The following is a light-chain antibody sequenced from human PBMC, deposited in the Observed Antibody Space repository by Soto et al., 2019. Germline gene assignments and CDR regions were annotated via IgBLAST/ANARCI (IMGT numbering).Light chain of an antibody. CDR3: AAWDDSLSGHVV. CDR1: SSNIGSNY. CDR2: RNN. J-gene: IGLJ2*01. V-gene: IGLV1-47*01. Sequence: QSVLTQPPSASGTPGQRVTISCSGSSSNIGSNYVYWYQQLPGTAPKLLIYRNNQRPSGVPDRFSGSKSGTSASLAISGLXXXDXAXXYCAAWDDSLSGHVVFGGGTKLTVL.